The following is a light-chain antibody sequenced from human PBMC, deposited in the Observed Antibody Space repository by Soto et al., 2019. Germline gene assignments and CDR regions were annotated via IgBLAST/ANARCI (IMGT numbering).Light chain of an antibody. J-gene: IGLJ3*02. V-gene: IGLV7-46*01. CDR1: TGAVTSGHY. Sequence: QTVVTQEPSLTVSPGGTVTLTCGSSTGAVTSGHYPYWFQQKPGQAPRTLIYDTSNKHSWTPARFSGSLLGGKAALTLSGAQPEDEAEYYCLLSYNGAKLVFGGGTKLTVL. CDR2: DTS. CDR3: LLSYNGAKLV.